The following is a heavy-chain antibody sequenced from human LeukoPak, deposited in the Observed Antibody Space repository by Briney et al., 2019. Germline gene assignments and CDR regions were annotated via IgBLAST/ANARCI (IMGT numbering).Heavy chain of an antibody. J-gene: IGHJ4*02. CDR2: IYTSGST. D-gene: IGHD4-17*01. CDR1: GGSISSGSYY. Sequence: SETLSPTCTVSGGSISSGSYYWSWIRQPAGKGLEWIGRIYTSGSTNYNPSLKSRVTISVDTSKNQFSLKLSSVTAADTAVYYCAREPIDYGDYSEGFYFDYWGQGTLVTVSS. CDR3: AREPIDYGDYSEGFYFDY. V-gene: IGHV4-61*02.